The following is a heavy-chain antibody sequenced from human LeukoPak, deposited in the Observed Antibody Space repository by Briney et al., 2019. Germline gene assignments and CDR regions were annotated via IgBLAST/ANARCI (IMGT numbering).Heavy chain of an antibody. CDR3: STGLIVVVKEALWNDF. CDR2: YNPEEGET. D-gene: IGHD2-2*01. CDR1: GYPLSDLS. V-gene: IGHV1-24*01. J-gene: IGHJ4*02. Sequence: ASVKVSCKVSGYPLSDLSIHWVRQAPGRGLEWMGGYNPEEGETFYAQKFQGRVTMSEDTSTDTAYMELSSLRSDDTAVYYCSTGLIVVVKEALWNDFWGQGTLVTVSS.